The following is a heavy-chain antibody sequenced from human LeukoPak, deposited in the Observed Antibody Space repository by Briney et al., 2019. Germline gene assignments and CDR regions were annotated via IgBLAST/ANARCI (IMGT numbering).Heavy chain of an antibody. CDR2: IWYDGSNK. CDR1: GFTFSSYC. J-gene: IGHJ4*02. CDR3: AKDFNRITGTLDY. D-gene: IGHD1-20*01. Sequence: GGSLRLSCAASGFTFSSYCMHWVRQAPGKGLEWVAVIWYDGSNKYYADSVKGRFTISRDNSKNTLYLQMNSLRAEDTAVYYCAKDFNRITGTLDYWGQGTLVTVSS. V-gene: IGHV3-33*06.